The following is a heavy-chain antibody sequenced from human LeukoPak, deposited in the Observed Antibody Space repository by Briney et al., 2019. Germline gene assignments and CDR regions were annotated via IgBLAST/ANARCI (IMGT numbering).Heavy chain of an antibody. CDR3: ARGRDIVVVPAATTLWSYYYYYMDV. D-gene: IGHD2-2*01. CDR1: GFTFSSYA. CDR2: ISGSGGST. V-gene: IGHV3-23*01. J-gene: IGHJ6*03. Sequence: SGGSLRLSCAASGFTFSSYAMSWVRQAPGKGLEWVSAISGSGGSTYYADSVKGRFTISRDNAKNSLYLQMNSLRAEDTAVYYCARGRDIVVVPAATTLWSYYYYYMDVWGKGTTVTVSS.